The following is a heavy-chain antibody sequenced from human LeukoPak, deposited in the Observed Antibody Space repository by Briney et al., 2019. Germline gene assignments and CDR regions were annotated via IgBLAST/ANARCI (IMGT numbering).Heavy chain of an antibody. CDR3: AREGNFAVLDH. D-gene: IGHD3-3*02. CDR2: IYHSGST. Sequence: SETLSLTCTVPGYSISSGYYWGWIRQPPGKGLEWSGSIYHSGSTYYNPSLKSRVTISVDTSKKQFSLQLSSVTAADTAVYYCAREGNFAVLDHWGQGTLVTVSS. V-gene: IGHV4-38-2*02. J-gene: IGHJ5*02. CDR1: GYSISSGYY.